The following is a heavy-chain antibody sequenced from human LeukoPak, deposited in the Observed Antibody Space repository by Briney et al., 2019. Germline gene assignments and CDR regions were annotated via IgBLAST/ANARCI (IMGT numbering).Heavy chain of an antibody. CDR1: GGTFSSYA. Sequence: SVKVSCKASGGTFSSYAIIWVRQAPGQGLEWMGRIIPILGIANYAQKFQGRVTITADKSTSTAYMELSSLRSEDTAVYYCARDGNSPLAFDYWGQGTLVTVSS. V-gene: IGHV1-69*04. J-gene: IGHJ4*02. D-gene: IGHD4-23*01. CDR2: IIPILGIA. CDR3: ARDGNSPLAFDY.